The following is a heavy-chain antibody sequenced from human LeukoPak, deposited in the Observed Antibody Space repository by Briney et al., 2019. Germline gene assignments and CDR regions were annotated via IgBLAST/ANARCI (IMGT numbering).Heavy chain of an antibody. J-gene: IGHJ4*02. CDR1: GGSISSYY. Sequence: SETLSLTCTVSGGSISSYYWSWIRQPPRKGLEWLGFVYYSGSTIYNPSLKSRVTISVDTSKNQFSLKLSSVTAADTAVYYCARRGDPSYFDSSGYSFGHFDFWGQGTLVTVSS. CDR3: ARRGDPSYFDSSGYSFGHFDF. CDR2: VYYSGST. V-gene: IGHV4-59*08. D-gene: IGHD3-22*01.